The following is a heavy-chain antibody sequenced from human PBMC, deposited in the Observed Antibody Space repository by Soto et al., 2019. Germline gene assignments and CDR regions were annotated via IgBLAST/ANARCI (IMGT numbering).Heavy chain of an antibody. V-gene: IGHV4-30-4*01. D-gene: IGHD2-15*01. CDR3: ATMGTPATGLYFFDY. CDR1: GGSISSGDYY. Sequence: SETLSLTCTVSGGSISSGDYYWSWIRQPPGKGLEWIGYIYYSGSTYYNPSLESRVTISVDTSKSQFSLNLSFVTAADTAVYYCATMGTPATGLYFFDYWGQGSLVTVSS. J-gene: IGHJ4*02. CDR2: IYYSGST.